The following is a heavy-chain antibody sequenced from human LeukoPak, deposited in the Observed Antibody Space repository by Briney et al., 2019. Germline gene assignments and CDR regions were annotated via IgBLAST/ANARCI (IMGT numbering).Heavy chain of an antibody. D-gene: IGHD3-10*01. CDR2: IWYDGSNK. CDR3: ARDLAPRSGSYQFDY. V-gene: IGHV3-33*08. Sequence: QPGRSLRLSCAASGFTFSSYAMHWVRQAPGKGLEWVAVIWYDGSNKYYADSVKGRFTISRDNSKNTLYLQMNSLRAEDTAVYYCARDLAPRSGSYQFDYWGQGTLVTVSS. CDR1: GFTFSSYA. J-gene: IGHJ4*02.